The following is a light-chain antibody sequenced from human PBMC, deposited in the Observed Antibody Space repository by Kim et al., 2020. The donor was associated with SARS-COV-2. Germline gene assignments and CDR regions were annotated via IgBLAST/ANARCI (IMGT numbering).Light chain of an antibody. CDR3: QQRYKWPPIT. CDR1: QCFSTY. J-gene: IGKJ5*01. Sequence: APAQRATPSSRASQCFSTYLAWYQPKPGQTLRLLIYQASNRATGISDRFSGSGSGTDFTLTSGSLEPEVFAVYYCQQRYKWPPITFGQWTRREIK. V-gene: IGKV3-11*01. CDR2: QAS.